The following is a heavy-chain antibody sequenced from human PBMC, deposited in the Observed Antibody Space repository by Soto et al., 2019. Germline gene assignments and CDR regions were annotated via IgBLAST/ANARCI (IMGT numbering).Heavy chain of an antibody. V-gene: IGHV4-31*03. J-gene: IGHJ6*02. CDR2: IYYSGST. CDR1: GGSISSGGYY. CDR3: AREDFTIFGVPDYYYGMDV. D-gene: IGHD3-3*01. Sequence: SSETLSLTCTVSGGSISSGGYYWSWIRQHPGKGLEWIGYIYYSGSTYYNPSLKSRVTISVDTSKNQFSLKLSSVTAADTAVYYCAREDFTIFGVPDYYYGMDVWGQGTTVTVSS.